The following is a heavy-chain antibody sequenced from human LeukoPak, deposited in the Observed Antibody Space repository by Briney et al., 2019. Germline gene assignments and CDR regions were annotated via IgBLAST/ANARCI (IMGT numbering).Heavy chain of an antibody. Sequence: GSSVKVSCKASGGTFSSYAISWVRQAPGQGLEWMGGITPIFGTANYAQKFQGRVTITADESTSTAYMELSSLRSEDTAVYYCASLENILTGYIPYYFDYWGQGTLVTVSS. CDR2: ITPIFGTA. D-gene: IGHD3-9*01. CDR3: ASLENILTGYIPYYFDY. CDR1: GGTFSSYA. V-gene: IGHV1-69*01. J-gene: IGHJ4*02.